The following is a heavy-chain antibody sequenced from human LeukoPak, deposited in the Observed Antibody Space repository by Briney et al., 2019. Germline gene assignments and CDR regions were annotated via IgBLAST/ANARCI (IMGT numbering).Heavy chain of an antibody. CDR3: AGEREYSGFPGNAFDI. CDR1: GFTVSSNY. D-gene: IGHD5-12*01. Sequence: PGGSLRLSCAASGFTVSSNYMSWVRQAPGKGLEWVSVIYSGGSTYYADSVKGRFTISRDNSKNTLYLQMNSLRAEDTAVYYCAGEREYSGFPGNAFDIWGQGTMVTVSS. V-gene: IGHV3-53*01. J-gene: IGHJ3*02. CDR2: IYSGGST.